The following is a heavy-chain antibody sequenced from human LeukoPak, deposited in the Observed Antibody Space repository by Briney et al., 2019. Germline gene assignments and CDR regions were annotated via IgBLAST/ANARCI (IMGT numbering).Heavy chain of an antibody. CDR2: INHSGST. CDR3: ARALRGYSYGYDTFDY. CDR1: GGSFSGYY. D-gene: IGHD5-18*01. Sequence: SETLSLTCAVYGGSFSGYYWSWIRQPPGKGLEWIGEINHSGSTNYNPSLKSRVTISVDTSKNQFSLKLSSVTVADTAVYYCARALRGYSYGYDTFDYWGQGTLVTVSS. J-gene: IGHJ4*02. V-gene: IGHV4-34*01.